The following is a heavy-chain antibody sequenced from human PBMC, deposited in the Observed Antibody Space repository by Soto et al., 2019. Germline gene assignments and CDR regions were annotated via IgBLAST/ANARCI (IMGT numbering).Heavy chain of an antibody. Sequence: ASVKVSCKASGYTFTSYYMHWVRQAPGQGLEWMGIINPSGGSTSYAQKFQGRVTMTRDTSTSTVYMELSSLRSEDTAVYYCARYPVWSDDYYYGMDVWGQGTTVTVSS. J-gene: IGHJ6*02. CDR2: INPSGGST. V-gene: IGHV1-46*01. CDR1: GYTFTSYY. D-gene: IGHD2-2*02. CDR3: ARYPVWSDDYYYGMDV.